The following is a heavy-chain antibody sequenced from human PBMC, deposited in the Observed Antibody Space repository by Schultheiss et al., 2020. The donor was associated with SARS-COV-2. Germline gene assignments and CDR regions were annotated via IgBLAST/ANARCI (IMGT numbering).Heavy chain of an antibody. Sequence: SETLSLTCTVSGGSISSGGYYWSWIRQHLGKGLEWIGRIYTSGSTNYNPSLKSRVTMSVDTSKNQFSLKLSSVTAADTAVYYCARDRQVVPAAIYWFDPWGQGTLVTVSS. D-gene: IGHD2-2*01. CDR3: ARDRQVVPAAIYWFDP. CDR1: GGSISSGGYY. V-gene: IGHV4-61*02. CDR2: IYTSGST. J-gene: IGHJ5*02.